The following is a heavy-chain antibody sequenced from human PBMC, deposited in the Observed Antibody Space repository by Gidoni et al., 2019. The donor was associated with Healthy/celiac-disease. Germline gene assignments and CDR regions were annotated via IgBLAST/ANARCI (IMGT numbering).Heavy chain of an antibody. D-gene: IGHD6-19*01. V-gene: IGHV3-49*03. CDR3: TRDHSSGWYGVGRGLGDY. Sequence: EVQLVESGGGLVQPGRSLRLSCTASGFTFGEYALSWFSQAPGKGREWVGFIRSKAYGGTTEYAASVKGRFTISRDDSKSIAYLQMNSLKTEDTAVYYCTRDHSSGWYGVGRGLGDYWGQGTLVTVSS. J-gene: IGHJ4*02. CDR1: GFTFGEYA. CDR2: IRSKAYGGTT.